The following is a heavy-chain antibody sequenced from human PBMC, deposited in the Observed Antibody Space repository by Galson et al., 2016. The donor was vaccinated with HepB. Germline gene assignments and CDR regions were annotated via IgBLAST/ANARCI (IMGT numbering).Heavy chain of an antibody. V-gene: IGHV3-48*03. CDR1: GFTFSTYE. J-gene: IGHJ4*02. CDR3: ARVGDSSMGLDY. CDR2: ISSSGTTK. D-gene: IGHD2/OR15-2a*01. Sequence: SLRLSCAASGFTFSTYEMNWVRQAPGKGLEWVSYISSSGTTKYHADSVKGRFTISRDNARNSLSLQMNSLRAEDTAVYYCARVGDSSMGLDYWGQGTLVTVSS.